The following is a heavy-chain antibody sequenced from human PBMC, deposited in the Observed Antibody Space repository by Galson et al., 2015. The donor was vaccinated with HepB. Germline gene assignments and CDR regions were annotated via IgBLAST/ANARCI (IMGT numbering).Heavy chain of an antibody. V-gene: IGHV5-51*03. CDR3: ARPPPRNSGSYGGEGAFDI. CDR2: IYPGDSDT. J-gene: IGHJ3*02. CDR1: GYSFTSYW. Sequence: QSGAEVKKPGESLKISCKGSGYSFTSYWIGWVRQMPGKGLEWMGIIYPGDSDTRYSPSFQGQVTISADKSISTAYLQWSSLKASDTAMYYCARPPPRNSGSYGGEGAFDIWGQGTMVTVSS. D-gene: IGHD1-26*01.